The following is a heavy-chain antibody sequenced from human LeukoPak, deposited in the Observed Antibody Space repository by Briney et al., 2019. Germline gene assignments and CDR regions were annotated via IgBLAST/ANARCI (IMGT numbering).Heavy chain of an antibody. Sequence: ASVRVSCKASGGTFSSYAISWVRQAPGRGLEWMGGIIPIFGTANYAQKFQGRVTITTDESTSTVYMELSSLRSEDTAVYYCARVVGIAAAGPGDYWGQGTLVTVSS. CDR1: GGTFSSYA. J-gene: IGHJ4*02. CDR3: ARVVGIAAAGPGDY. V-gene: IGHV1-69*05. CDR2: IIPIFGTA. D-gene: IGHD6-13*01.